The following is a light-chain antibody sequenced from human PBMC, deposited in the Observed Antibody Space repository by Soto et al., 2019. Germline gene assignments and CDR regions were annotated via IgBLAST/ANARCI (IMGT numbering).Light chain of an antibody. J-gene: IGLJ2*01. V-gene: IGLV2-14*01. Sequence: QSALTQPASVSGSPGQSITISCTGTSSDVGGYDYVSWFQQHPAKAPKLMIYDVNNRPSGVSHRFTGSKSGNTASLTISGLQAEDEADYYCSSYTGSSTVVFGGGTKLTVL. CDR2: DVN. CDR1: SSDVGGYDY. CDR3: SSYTGSSTVV.